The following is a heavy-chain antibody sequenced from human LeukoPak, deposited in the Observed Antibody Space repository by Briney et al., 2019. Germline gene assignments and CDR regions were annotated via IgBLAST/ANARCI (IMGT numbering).Heavy chain of an antibody. CDR2: IYHSGST. CDR3: ARRDIVVMTAFDY. J-gene: IGHJ4*02. V-gene: IGHV4-4*02. CDR1: GGSISRSNW. Sequence: PSETLSLTCAVSGGSISRSNWWSWVRQPAGKGLEWIGEIYHSGSTNYNPSLKSRVTISVDKSKNQFSLKLSSVTAADTAVYYCARRDIVVMTAFDYWGQGTLVTVSS. D-gene: IGHD2-21*02.